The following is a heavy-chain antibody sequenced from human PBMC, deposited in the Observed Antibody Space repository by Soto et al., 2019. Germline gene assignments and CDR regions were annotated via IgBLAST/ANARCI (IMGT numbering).Heavy chain of an antibody. CDR2: ISYDGSNK. J-gene: IGHJ4*02. Sequence: PGGSLRLSCAASGFTFSSYGMHWVRQAPGKGLEWVAVISYDGSNKYYADSVKGRFTISRDNSKNTLYLQMNSLRAEDTAVYYCAKESYSSGSSDYWGQGTLVTVSS. CDR3: AKESYSSGSSDY. CDR1: GFTFSSYG. V-gene: IGHV3-30*18. D-gene: IGHD6-19*01.